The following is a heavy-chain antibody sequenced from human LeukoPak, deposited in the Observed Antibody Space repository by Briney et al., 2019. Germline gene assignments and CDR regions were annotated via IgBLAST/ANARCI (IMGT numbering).Heavy chain of an antibody. CDR3: ARHHRGDGYNSFDY. D-gene: IGHD5-24*01. CDR2: IYHSGRT. CDR1: GYSISSGYY. V-gene: IGHV4-38-2*02. J-gene: IGHJ4*02. Sequence: SETLSLTCTVSGYSISSGYYWGWIRQPPGKGLEWIGSIYHSGRTYYNPSLKSRVTISVDTSKNQFSLKLSSVTAADTAVYYCARHHRGDGYNSFDYWGQGTLVTVSS.